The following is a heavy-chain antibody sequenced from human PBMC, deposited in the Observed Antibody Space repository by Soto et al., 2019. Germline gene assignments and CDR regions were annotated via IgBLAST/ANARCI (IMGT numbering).Heavy chain of an antibody. CDR3: ARVAFPYGGKGPFDY. CDR1: GGSISSGNYY. D-gene: IGHD4-17*01. J-gene: IGHJ4*02. V-gene: IGHV4-31*03. CDR2: IYNSGST. Sequence: QVQLQESGPGLVKPSQTLSRTCTVSGGSISSGNYYWRWIRQHPGKGLEWIGYIYNSGSTYYNPSLKSRVTISVDTSKNQFSLKVNSVTAADTAVYYCARVAFPYGGKGPFDYWGQGTLVTVSS.